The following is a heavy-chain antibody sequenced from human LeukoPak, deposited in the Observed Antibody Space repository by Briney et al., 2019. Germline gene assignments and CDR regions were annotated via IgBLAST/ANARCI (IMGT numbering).Heavy chain of an antibody. CDR2: IYYSGST. CDR1: GGSISSSSYY. V-gene: IGHV4-39*01. J-gene: IGHJ4*02. D-gene: IGHD6-25*01. CDR3: ARLYQGKRPPDY. Sequence: SETLSLTCTVSGGSISSSSYYWGWIRQPPGKGLEWIGSIYYSGSTYYNPSLKSRVTISVDTSKNQFSLKLSSVTAADTAVYYCARLYQGKRPPDYWGQGTLVTASS.